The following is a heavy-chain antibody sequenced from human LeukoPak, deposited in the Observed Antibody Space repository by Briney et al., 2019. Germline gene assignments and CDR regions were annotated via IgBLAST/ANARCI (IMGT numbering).Heavy chain of an antibody. CDR1: GYTFTSYY. V-gene: IGHV1-46*01. J-gene: IGHJ3*02. D-gene: IGHD5-18*01. Sequence: ASVKVSCKASGYTFTSYYMHWVRQAPGQGLEWMGIINPSGGSTSYTQKFQGRVTITADESTSTAYMELSSLRSEDTAVYYCARIGIDTAMATDAFDIWGQGTMVTVSS. CDR3: ARIGIDTAMATDAFDI. CDR2: INPSGGST.